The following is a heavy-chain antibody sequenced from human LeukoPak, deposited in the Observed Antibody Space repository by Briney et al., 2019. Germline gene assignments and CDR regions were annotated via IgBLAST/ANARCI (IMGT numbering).Heavy chain of an antibody. D-gene: IGHD1-26*01. CDR1: GFTVSSNY. V-gene: IGHV3-66*01. CDR2: IYGGGST. CDR3: ARGSRSGSYFDY. Sequence: GGSLRLSCAASGFTVSSNYMSWVRQAPGKGLEWVSVIYGGGSTYYADSVKGRFTISRDNSKNTLYLQMNSLRAEDTAVYYCARGSRSGSYFDYWGQGTLVTVSS. J-gene: IGHJ4*02.